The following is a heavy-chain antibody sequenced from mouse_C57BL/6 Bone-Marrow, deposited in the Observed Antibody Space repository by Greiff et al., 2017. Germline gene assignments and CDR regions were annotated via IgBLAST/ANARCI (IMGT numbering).Heavy chain of an antibody. CDR1: GFNIKDDY. CDR3: TTVTTVVATGYAMDY. J-gene: IGHJ4*01. Sequence: VQLQQSGAELVRPGASVKLSCTASGFNIKDDYMHWVKQRPEQGLEWIGWIDPENGDTEYASKFQGKATITADTSSNTAYLQLSSLASEDTAVYYFTTVTTVVATGYAMDYRGQGTSVTVSS. CDR2: IDPENGDT. D-gene: IGHD1-1*01. V-gene: IGHV14-4*01.